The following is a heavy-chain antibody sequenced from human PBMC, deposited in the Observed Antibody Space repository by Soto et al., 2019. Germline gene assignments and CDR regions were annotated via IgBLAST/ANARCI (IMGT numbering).Heavy chain of an antibody. V-gene: IGHV4-59*01. J-gene: IGHJ4*02. D-gene: IGHD1-26*01. Sequence: PSETLSLTCTVSGGSISSYYWSWIRQPPGKGLEWIGYIYYSGSTNYNPSLKSRVTISVDTSKNQFSLKMSSVTAADTAVYYCVRDDFGLGIDYWGLGTLVTVSS. CDR3: VRDDFGLGIDY. CDR2: IYYSGST. CDR1: GGSISSYY.